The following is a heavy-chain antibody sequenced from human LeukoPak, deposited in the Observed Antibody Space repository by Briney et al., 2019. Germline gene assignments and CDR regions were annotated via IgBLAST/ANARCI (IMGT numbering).Heavy chain of an antibody. CDR2: IYYSGST. Sequence: SETLSLTCTVSGGSISSGGYYWSWIRQHPGKGLEWIGYIYYSGSTYYNPSLKSRVTISVDTSKNQFSLKLSSVTAADTAVYYCARDHHILQMVSAIPDAFDIWGQGTMVTVFS. J-gene: IGHJ3*02. CDR3: ARDHHILQMVSAIPDAFDI. CDR1: GGSISSGGYY. V-gene: IGHV4-31*03. D-gene: IGHD2-8*01.